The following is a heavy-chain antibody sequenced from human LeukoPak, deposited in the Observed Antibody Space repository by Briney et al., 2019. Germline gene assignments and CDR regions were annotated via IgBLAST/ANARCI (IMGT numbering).Heavy chain of an antibody. J-gene: IGHJ5*02. V-gene: IGHV4-59*01. CDR2: IYYSGST. CDR3: ARDPGGYYDILTGYYGEYNWFDP. CDR1: GGSISSYY. Sequence: PSETLSLTCTVSGGSISSYYWSWIRQPPGKGLEWIGYIYYSGSTNYNPSLKSRVTISVDTSKNQLSLKLSSVTAADTAVYYCARDPGGYYDILTGYYGEYNWFDPWGQGTLVTVSS. D-gene: IGHD3-9*01.